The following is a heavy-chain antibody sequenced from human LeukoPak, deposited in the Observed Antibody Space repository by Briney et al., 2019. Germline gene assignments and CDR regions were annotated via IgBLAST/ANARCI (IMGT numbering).Heavy chain of an antibody. J-gene: IGHJ4*02. D-gene: IGHD7-27*01. CDR1: GFTFSNYG. CDR2: ISYDGSNE. Sequence: GGSLRLSCAASGFTFSNYGMHWVRQAPGKGLEWVAVISYDGSNEYYADSVKGRFAISRDTSKNTLYLQMNGLRAEDTALYYCARKFLTGRLIDYWGQGTLVTVSS. CDR3: ARKFLTGRLIDY. V-gene: IGHV3-30*03.